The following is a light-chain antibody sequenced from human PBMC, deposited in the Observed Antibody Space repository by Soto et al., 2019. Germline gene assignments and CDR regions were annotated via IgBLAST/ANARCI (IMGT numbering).Light chain of an antibody. Sequence: EIVLKKSPGTLSVSPWERVTLSCRARESVDIYSAWYQQNPGQAPRLLIYDACNSATGSPARFSRSGSGTDFTLTISSLEPEDFAVYYCQQRNNWPRTFGHGTNVDI. J-gene: IGKJ1*01. V-gene: IGKV3-11*01. CDR2: DAC. CDR1: ESVDIY. CDR3: QQRNNWPRT.